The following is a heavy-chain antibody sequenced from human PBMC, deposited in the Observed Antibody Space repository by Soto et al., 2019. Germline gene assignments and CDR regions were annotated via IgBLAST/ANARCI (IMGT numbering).Heavy chain of an antibody. CDR1: GFTFSSYG. J-gene: IGHJ4*02. CDR3: AKDIDIVVVVAATEIDY. Sequence: GGSLRLSCAASGFTFSSYGMHWVRQAPGKGLEWVSAISGSGGSTYYADSVKGRFTISRDNSKNTLYLQMNSLRAEDTAVYYCAKDIDIVVVVAATEIDYWGQGTLVTVSS. V-gene: IGHV3-23*01. CDR2: ISGSGGST. D-gene: IGHD2-15*01.